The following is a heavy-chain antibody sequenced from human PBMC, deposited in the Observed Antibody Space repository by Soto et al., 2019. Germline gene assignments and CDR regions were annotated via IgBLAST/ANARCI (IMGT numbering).Heavy chain of an antibody. CDR1: CFTFSSYG. CDR2: ISAYNGNT. V-gene: IGHV1-18*01. D-gene: IGHD6-19*01. CDR3: ARVGWWLVGYYYYYGMDV. Sequence: APGKGSCKASCFTFSSYGISWGGQAPGQGGEWMGWISAYNGNTNYAQKLQGRVTMTTDTSTSTAYMELRSLRSDDTAVYYCARVGWWLVGYYYYYGMDVWGQGTTVTVSS. J-gene: IGHJ6*02.